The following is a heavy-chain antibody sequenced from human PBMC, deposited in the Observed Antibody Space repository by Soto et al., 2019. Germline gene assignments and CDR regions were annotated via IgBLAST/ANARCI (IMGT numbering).Heavy chain of an antibody. V-gene: IGHV5-10-1*01. CDR2: IDPSDSYT. Sequence: RITSHGVSWMSKMPGKGLEWMGRIDPSDSYTNYSPSFRGHVTISADKSISTAYLQWSSLKASDTAMYYCARSSSGWYYFDYWGQGTLVPVSS. CDR3: ARSSSGWYYFDY. J-gene: IGHJ4*02. CDR1: RITSHG. D-gene: IGHD6-19*01.